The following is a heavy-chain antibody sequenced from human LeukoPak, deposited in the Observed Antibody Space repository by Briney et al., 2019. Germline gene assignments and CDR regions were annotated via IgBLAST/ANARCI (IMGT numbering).Heavy chain of an antibody. CDR1: GFIFSNYA. CDR2: ISGSGDDT. V-gene: IGHV3-23*01. D-gene: IGHD1-26*01. Sequence: GGSLRLSCAASGFIFSNYAMTWARRTPGKGLEWVSGISGSGDDTLYADSVKGRFTISRDNSKNTLYLEMSSLRVEDTAIYYCAKMKGHPLPKYYMDVWGQGTTVTVSS. CDR3: AKMKGHPLPKYYMDV. J-gene: IGHJ6*01.